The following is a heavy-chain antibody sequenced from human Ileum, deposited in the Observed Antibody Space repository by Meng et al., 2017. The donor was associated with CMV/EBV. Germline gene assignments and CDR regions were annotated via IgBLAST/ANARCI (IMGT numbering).Heavy chain of an antibody. J-gene: IGHJ5*02. D-gene: IGHD2-2*01. CDR2: IYHSGTT. CDR1: NAYY. Sequence: NAYYWGWIRQSARKGLEWIAYIYHSGTTDYHPSLKSRVTISLDSSKSQISRKLTSVTAADTAVYYCARTQDCSTTSCYTGFDPWGQGTLVTVSS. V-gene: IGHV4-38-2*01. CDR3: ARTQDCSTTSCYTGFDP.